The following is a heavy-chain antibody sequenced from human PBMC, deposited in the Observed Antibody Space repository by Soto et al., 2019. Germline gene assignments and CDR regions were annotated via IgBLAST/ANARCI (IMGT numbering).Heavy chain of an antibody. Sequence: QVQLVESGGGVVQPGRSLRLSCAASGFTFRSYAMHWVRQAPGKGLEWVAVISYDGSNKYYADSVKGRFTISRDNSKNTLYLQMNSLRAEDTAVYYCARDGPRVVLVPAASFDYYYGMDVWGQGTTVTVSS. J-gene: IGHJ6*02. CDR2: ISYDGSNK. V-gene: IGHV3-30-3*01. D-gene: IGHD2-2*01. CDR1: GFTFRSYA. CDR3: ARDGPRVVLVPAASFDYYYGMDV.